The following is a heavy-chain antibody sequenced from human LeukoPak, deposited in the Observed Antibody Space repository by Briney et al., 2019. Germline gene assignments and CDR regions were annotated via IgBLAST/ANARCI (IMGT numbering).Heavy chain of an antibody. CDR3: ARRPSNLVAFDI. CDR1: GGSISSGSYY. CDR2: IYTSGST. V-gene: IGHV4-61*02. J-gene: IGHJ3*02. D-gene: IGHD4/OR15-4a*01. Sequence: PSETLSLTCTVSGGSISSGSYYWSWIRQPAGKGLEWIGRIYTSGSTNYNPSLKSRVTISVDTSKNQFSLKLSSVTAADTAVYYCARRPSNLVAFDIWGQGTVVTVSS.